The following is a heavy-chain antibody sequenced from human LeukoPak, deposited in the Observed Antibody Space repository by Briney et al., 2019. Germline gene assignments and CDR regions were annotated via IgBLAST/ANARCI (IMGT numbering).Heavy chain of an antibody. D-gene: IGHD6-13*01. CDR3: AKERNGRAAAGLFDF. Sequence: PGRSLRLSCAASGFTFSSYNLHWVRQAPGKGLEWVAVISKDGGFKYYADSVKGRFTISRDNSKNTLYLQMNSLRAGDTAVYYCAKERNGRAAAGLFDFWGQGTLVTVSS. CDR1: GFTFSSYN. J-gene: IGHJ4*02. V-gene: IGHV3-30*18. CDR2: ISKDGGFK.